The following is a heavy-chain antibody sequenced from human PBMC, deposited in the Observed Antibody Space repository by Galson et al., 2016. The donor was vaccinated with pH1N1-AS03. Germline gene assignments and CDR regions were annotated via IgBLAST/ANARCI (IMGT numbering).Heavy chain of an antibody. J-gene: IGHJ5*01. CDR1: GFIFSDYE. CDR3: TRDLLGWGRNYDS. CDR2: ISHSDEGK. D-gene: IGHD3-16*01. Sequence: SLRLSCAGSGFIFSDYEMNWIRQAPGKGPEWISYISHSDEGKFYADSVKSRFSISRDSDQNSLYLEMMSLRAEDTAVYYCTRDLLGWGRNYDSWGQGTLVTVSS. V-gene: IGHV3-48*03.